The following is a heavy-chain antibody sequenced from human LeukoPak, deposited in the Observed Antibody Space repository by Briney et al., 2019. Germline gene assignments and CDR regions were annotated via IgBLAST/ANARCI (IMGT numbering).Heavy chain of an antibody. J-gene: IGHJ4*02. Sequence: PSETLSLTCSVSGGSISSGGYYWTWIRQYPGEGLEWIGYIHHTGSTYYKPSLQSRVTISVDTSKNQFSLWLTAVTAADTAVYYCAREPRDFYWCEVWGQGTPVTVSS. CDR1: GGSISSGGYY. CDR2: IHHTGST. V-gene: IGHV4-31*03. CDR3: AREPRDFYWCEV. D-gene: IGHD2-8*02.